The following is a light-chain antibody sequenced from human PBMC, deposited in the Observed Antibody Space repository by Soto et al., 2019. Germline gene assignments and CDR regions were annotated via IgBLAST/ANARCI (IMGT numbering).Light chain of an antibody. V-gene: IGKV3-11*01. CDR1: QSVSSY. CDR2: DAS. Sequence: EIVLTQSPATLSLSPGERATLSCRPSQSVSSYLAWYQQKPGQAPRLLIYDASNRATDFPARFSGSGSGTDFTLTISSLEPEDFAVYYCQQRSNWPPTFGGGTKVEIK. CDR3: QQRSNWPPT. J-gene: IGKJ4*01.